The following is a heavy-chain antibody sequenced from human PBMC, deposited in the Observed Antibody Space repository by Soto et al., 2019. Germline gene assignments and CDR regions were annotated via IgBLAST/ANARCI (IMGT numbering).Heavy chain of an antibody. CDR3: ARMETFGSLNWFDP. CDR1: GYSFTNND. J-gene: IGHJ5*02. V-gene: IGHV1-8*01. D-gene: IGHD3-16*01. CDR2: MNPGSGDT. Sequence: ASVKVSCKASGYSFTNNDVSWVRQATGQGLEWMGWMNPGSGDTGYAQKFQGRVTMTRDISIATAYMELSSLRSDDTAIYYCARMETFGSLNWFDPWGKETRLTVSS.